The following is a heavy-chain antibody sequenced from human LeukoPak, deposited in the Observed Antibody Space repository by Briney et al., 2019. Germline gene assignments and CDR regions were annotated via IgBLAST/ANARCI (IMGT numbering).Heavy chain of an antibody. D-gene: IGHD6-19*01. CDR2: IYYSGST. Sequence: SETLSLTCTVSGGSISSYYWSWIRQPPGKGLEWIGYIYYSGSTNYNPSLKSRVTISVDTSKNQFSLKLSSVTAADTAVYYCARSRGYSSGWLSFDYWGQGTLVTVSS. CDR1: GGSISSYY. J-gene: IGHJ4*02. CDR3: ARSRGYSSGWLSFDY. V-gene: IGHV4-59*08.